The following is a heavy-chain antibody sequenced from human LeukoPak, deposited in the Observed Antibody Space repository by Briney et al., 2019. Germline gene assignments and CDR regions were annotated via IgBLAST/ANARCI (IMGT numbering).Heavy chain of an antibody. J-gene: IGHJ4*02. CDR3: ARDAPRTAVAGDYYFDY. V-gene: IGHV4-4*02. CDR2: IYYSGST. D-gene: IGHD6-19*01. Sequence: SETLSLTCAVSGGSISSGNWWSWVRQPPGKGLEWIGSIYYSGSTYYNPSLKSRVTISVDTSKNQFSLKLSSVTAADTAVYYCARDAPRTAVAGDYYFDYWGQGTLVTVSS. CDR1: GGSISSGNW.